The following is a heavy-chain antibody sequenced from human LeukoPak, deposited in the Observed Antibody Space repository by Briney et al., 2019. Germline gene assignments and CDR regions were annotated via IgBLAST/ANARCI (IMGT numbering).Heavy chain of an antibody. CDR1: GFTFSSLA. CDR3: AKGQELDDGVFDS. V-gene: IGHV3-23*01. Sequence: PGGSLRLSCTASGFTFSSLAMTWVRQAPGKGLEWVSTIRSNGDTTYNADSVKGRFTISRDNSKNTLYLELNSLRVEDTATFYCAKGQELDDGVFDSRGQGTMVTVSS. J-gene: IGHJ4*02. CDR2: IRSNGDTT. D-gene: IGHD1-1*01.